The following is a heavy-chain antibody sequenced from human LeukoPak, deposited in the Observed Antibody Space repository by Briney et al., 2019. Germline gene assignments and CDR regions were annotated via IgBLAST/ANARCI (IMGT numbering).Heavy chain of an antibody. Sequence: GGSLRLSCAASGFTFNNYGMNWVRQAPGKGLEWVAFIRYDGSNKYYADSVKGRFTISRDNSKNMLYLQMNSLRAEDTAVYYCAKDQGYSYGYSDAFDIWGQGTMVTVSS. D-gene: IGHD5-18*01. CDR3: AKDQGYSYGYSDAFDI. V-gene: IGHV3-30*02. CDR1: GFTFNNYG. CDR2: IRYDGSNK. J-gene: IGHJ3*02.